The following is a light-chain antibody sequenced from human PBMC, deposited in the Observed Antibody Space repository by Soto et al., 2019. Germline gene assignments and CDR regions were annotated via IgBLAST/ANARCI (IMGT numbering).Light chain of an antibody. Sequence: PMTQSPSTLSGSVGTRVTITGRASQTISSWLAWYQQKPGKAPKLLIYKASTLKSGVPSRFSGSGSGTEFTLTISSLQPDDFATYYCQHYNSYSEAFGQGTKVDIK. CDR1: QTISSW. CDR2: KAS. V-gene: IGKV1-5*03. J-gene: IGKJ1*01. CDR3: QHYNSYSEA.